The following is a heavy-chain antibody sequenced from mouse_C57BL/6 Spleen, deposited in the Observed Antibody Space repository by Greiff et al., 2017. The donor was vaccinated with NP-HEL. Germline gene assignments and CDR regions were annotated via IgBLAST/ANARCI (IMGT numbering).Heavy chain of an antibody. V-gene: IGHV14-3*01. CDR1: GFNIKNTY. CDR2: IDPANGNT. J-gene: IGHJ2*01. CDR3: ACFITTVVAPFDY. Sequence: EVKVVESVAELVRPGASVKLSCTASGFNIKNTYMHWVKQRPEQGLEWIGRIDPANGNTKYAPKFQGKATITADTSSNTAYLQLSSLTSEDTAIYYCACFITTVVAPFDYWGQGTTLTVSS. D-gene: IGHD1-1*01.